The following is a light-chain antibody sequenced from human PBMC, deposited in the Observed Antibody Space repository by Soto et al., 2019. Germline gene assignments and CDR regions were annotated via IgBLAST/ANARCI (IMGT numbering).Light chain of an antibody. J-gene: IGKJ2*01. Sequence: DIQLTQSPSTLSASVGDRVTITWRASQSISSWLAWYQQKPGTVPKLLIYEASTLESGVPSRFSGIRSGTEFTLTVSSLQPDDFATYYCQQYNDSFPYTFGQGTKLEIK. CDR2: EAS. V-gene: IGKV1-5*03. CDR1: QSISSW. CDR3: QQYNDSFPYT.